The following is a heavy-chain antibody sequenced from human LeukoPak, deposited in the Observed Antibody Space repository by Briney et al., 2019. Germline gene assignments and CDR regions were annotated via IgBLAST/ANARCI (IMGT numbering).Heavy chain of an antibody. D-gene: IGHD2-15*01. CDR3: ATRGLPGYYYGMDV. J-gene: IGHJ6*02. CDR1: GFIVSRNY. Sequence: GGSLRLSCAASGFIVSRNYMSCARQAPGKGLEWVSIISSAGATHYTDSVKGRFTISRDNSKNTLYLQMNSLRAEDTAVYFCATRGLPGYYYGMDVWGQGTTVTVSS. CDR2: ISSAGAT. V-gene: IGHV3-66*01.